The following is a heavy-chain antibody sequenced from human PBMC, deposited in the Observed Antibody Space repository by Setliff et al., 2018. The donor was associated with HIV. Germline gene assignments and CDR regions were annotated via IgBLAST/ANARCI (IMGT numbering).Heavy chain of an antibody. V-gene: IGHV1-3*01. J-gene: IGHJ4*02. CDR1: GYTFTSYA. CDR2: INAGNGNT. Sequence: VKVSCKASGYTFTSYAMHWVRQAPGQRLEWMGWINAGNGNTKYSQKFQGRVTITRDTSASTAYMELSSLRPEDTAVYYCARDHRTWDSSGYITQSFDYWGQGTLVTVSS. CDR3: ARDHRTWDSSGYITQSFDY. D-gene: IGHD3-22*01.